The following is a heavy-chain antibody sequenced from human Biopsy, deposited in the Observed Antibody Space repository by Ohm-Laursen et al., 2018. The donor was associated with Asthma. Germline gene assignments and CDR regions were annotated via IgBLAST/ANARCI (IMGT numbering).Heavy chain of an antibody. CDR1: GDSLGSFINYA. J-gene: IGHJ6*02. CDR2: RIPVLGTA. CDR3: ARGYSGTDRIVYYYSGMEV. V-gene: IGHV1-69*01. Sequence: SSVKVSCKASGDSLGSFINYAISWVRQAPRQGLEWMGGRIPVLGTADYAPMFEGRVTITADESTSTAYLELTSLRFEDTAVYYCARGYSGTDRIVYYYSGMEVWGQGTTVTVSS. D-gene: IGHD5-12*01.